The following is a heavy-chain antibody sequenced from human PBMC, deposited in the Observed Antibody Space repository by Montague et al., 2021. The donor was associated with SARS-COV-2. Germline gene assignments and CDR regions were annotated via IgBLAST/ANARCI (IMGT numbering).Heavy chain of an antibody. CDR1: GGSISSYY. Sequence: SETLSLTCTVSGGSISSYYWSWIRQPPGKGLEWIGYIYYSGSTNXXPSLKSRVTISVDTSKNQFSLKLSSVTAADTAVYYCARGDVVVVAANDYYYGMDVWGQGTMVTVSS. CDR2: IYYSGST. CDR3: ARGDVVVVAANDYYYGMDV. V-gene: IGHV4-59*01. J-gene: IGHJ6*02. D-gene: IGHD2-15*01.